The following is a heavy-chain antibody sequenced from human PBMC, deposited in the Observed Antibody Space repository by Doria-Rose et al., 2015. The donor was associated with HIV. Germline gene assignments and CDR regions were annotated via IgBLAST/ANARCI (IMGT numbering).Heavy chain of an antibody. V-gene: IGHV3-9*01. CDR1: GFSFESYA. CDR3: AKAPIIGPKYYFYMDV. CDR2: ISWDSGAN. Sequence: EVQLLESGGGLVQPCRSLRLSCVGSGFSFESYAMHRVRLAPGKGLEWVAGISWDSGANGNADSVEVRFTISRDNAKKSVYLEMRSLRPEDTAFYYCAKAPIIGPKYYFYMDVWGKGTSVTVSS. J-gene: IGHJ6*03. D-gene: IGHD3-3*01.